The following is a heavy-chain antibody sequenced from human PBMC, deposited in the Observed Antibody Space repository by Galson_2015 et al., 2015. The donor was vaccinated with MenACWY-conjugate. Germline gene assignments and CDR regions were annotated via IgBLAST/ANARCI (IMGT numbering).Heavy chain of an antibody. CDR2: INPNTGHP. Sequence: SVKVSCTASGYTFTNSAINWVRQAPGQGLEWLGGINPNTGHPTYAQAFTGRFVFSLDTSVSTAYLQISSLKAEDAAVYYCVSDPKQIPTTVPMGRVDYWGQGTLVTVSS. J-gene: IGHJ4*02. CDR1: GYTFTNSA. D-gene: IGHD4-17*01. V-gene: IGHV7-4-1*02. CDR3: VSDPKQIPTTVPMGRVDY.